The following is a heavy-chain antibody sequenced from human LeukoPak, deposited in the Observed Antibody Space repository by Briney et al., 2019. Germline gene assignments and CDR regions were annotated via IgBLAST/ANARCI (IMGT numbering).Heavy chain of an antibody. J-gene: IGHJ3*02. V-gene: IGHV3-23*01. CDR3: AKDMISMNGEFDAFDI. Sequence: GGSLRLSCAASGFTVSSNYMSWVRQAPGKGLEWVSAISGSGGSTYYADSVKGRFTISRDNSKNTLYLQMNSLRAEDTATYYCAKDMISMNGEFDAFDIWGQGTMVTVSS. CDR2: ISGSGGST. CDR1: GFTVSSNY. D-gene: IGHD3-10*01.